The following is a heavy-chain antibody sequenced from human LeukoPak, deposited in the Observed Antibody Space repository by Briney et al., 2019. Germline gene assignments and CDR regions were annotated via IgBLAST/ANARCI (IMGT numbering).Heavy chain of an antibody. CDR1: GFPFSSYG. D-gene: IGHD2/OR15-2a*01. V-gene: IGHV3-33*01. J-gene: IGHJ4*02. Sequence: GSLRLSCAAAGFPFSSYGMDLVRQAPGQGLGGVGLIWYDGSNKYYTDSVKGRLTISRDNSKNTLYLQMNSLRAEDTAIYYCAREGPRGNSQFDYWGQGTLVTVSS. CDR3: AREGPRGNSQFDY. CDR2: IWYDGSNK.